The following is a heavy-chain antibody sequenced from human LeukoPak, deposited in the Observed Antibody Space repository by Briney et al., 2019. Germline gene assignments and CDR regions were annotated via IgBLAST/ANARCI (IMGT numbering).Heavy chain of an antibody. J-gene: IGHJ4*02. Sequence: GGSLRLSCAASGFTFSSYSMNWVRQAPGKGLEWVSSISSSSSYIYYADSVKGRFTISRDNAKNSLYLQMNSLRAEDTAVYYCAGDPRGYSGYADYWGQGTLVTVSS. CDR1: GFTFSSYS. V-gene: IGHV3-21*01. CDR2: ISSSSSYI. D-gene: IGHD5-12*01. CDR3: AGDPRGYSGYADY.